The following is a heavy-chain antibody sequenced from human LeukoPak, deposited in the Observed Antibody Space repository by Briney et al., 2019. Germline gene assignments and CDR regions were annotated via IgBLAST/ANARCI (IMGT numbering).Heavy chain of an antibody. CDR1: GFTFSSYS. Sequence: PGGSLRLSCAASGFTFSSYSMNWVRQAPGKGLEWVSYISSSSSTIYYADSVKGRFTISRDNAKNSLYLQMNSLRAEDTAVYCCARAKVGADAFDIRGQGTMVTVSS. CDR3: ARAKVGADAFDI. J-gene: IGHJ3*02. CDR2: ISSSSSTI. D-gene: IGHD1-26*01. V-gene: IGHV3-48*04.